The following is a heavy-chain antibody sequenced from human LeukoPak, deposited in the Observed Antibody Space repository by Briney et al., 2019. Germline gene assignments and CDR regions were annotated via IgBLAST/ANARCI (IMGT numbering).Heavy chain of an antibody. CDR3: ARDYGGGWYQIDY. Sequence: SETLSLTCTVSGGSISSYYWSWIRQPPGKGPEWIGYTSYSGSTNYNPSLKSRLTISLDTSKRQFSLNLNSVTVADTALYYCARDYGGGWYQIDYWGQGTLVTASS. CDR2: TSYSGST. CDR1: GGSISSYY. V-gene: IGHV4-59*12. D-gene: IGHD6-13*01. J-gene: IGHJ4*02.